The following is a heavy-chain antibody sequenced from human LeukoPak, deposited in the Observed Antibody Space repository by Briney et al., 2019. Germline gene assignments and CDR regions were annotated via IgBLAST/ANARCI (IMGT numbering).Heavy chain of an antibody. J-gene: IGHJ4*02. CDR1: GFTFSSYS. Sequence: PGGSLRLSCAASGFTFSSYSMNWVRQAPGKGLEWVSSISSSSSYIYYADSVKGRFTISRDNAKNSLYLQMNSLRAEDTAVYYCARWVAVPVAIEGYYFDYWGQGTLVTVSS. V-gene: IGHV3-21*01. CDR2: ISSSSSYI. CDR3: ARWVAVPVAIEGYYFDY. D-gene: IGHD2-2*01.